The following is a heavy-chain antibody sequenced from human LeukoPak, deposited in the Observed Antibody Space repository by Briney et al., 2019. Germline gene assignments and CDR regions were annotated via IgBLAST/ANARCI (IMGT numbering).Heavy chain of an antibody. J-gene: IGHJ5*02. Sequence: PGGSLRLSCAASGFTFSSYGMHWVRQAPGKGLEWVALISYDGINDYYADSVKGRFTISRDNGKNSMYLQMSSLRAEDTAVYYCMTGGHYSGTWGQGSLVTVSS. D-gene: IGHD3-3*01. V-gene: IGHV3-30*03. CDR2: ISYDGIND. CDR1: GFTFSSYG. CDR3: MTGGHYSGT.